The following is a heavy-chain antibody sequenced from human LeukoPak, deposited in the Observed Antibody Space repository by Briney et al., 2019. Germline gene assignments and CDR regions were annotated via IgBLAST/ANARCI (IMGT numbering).Heavy chain of an antibody. CDR1: AFTSSSYW. V-gene: IGHV3-7*03. D-gene: IGHD4-17*01. CDR2: IKEDGSEI. J-gene: IGHJ5*02. CDR3: AKDVGPTVTIWFDP. Sequence: GGSLRLSCAASAFTSSSYWMSWVRQAPGKGLEWVANIKEDGSEINYVDSVKGRFTISRDNAKKSLYLQMNSLRAEDTAVYYCAKDVGPTVTIWFDPWGQGTLVTVSS.